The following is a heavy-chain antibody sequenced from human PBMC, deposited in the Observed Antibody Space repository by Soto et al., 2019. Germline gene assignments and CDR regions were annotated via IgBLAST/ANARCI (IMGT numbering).Heavy chain of an antibody. D-gene: IGHD6-6*01. J-gene: IGHJ4*02. CDR2: IYYSGST. Sequence: LFLTCTVSGGSISRYYWGCIRQPPGKGLEWIGYIYYSGSTNYNPSLESRVTISVDTSKNQFSLKLSSVTAADTAVYYCARQTASLRFDYWRQGTLVTVSS. CDR3: ARQTASLRFDY. V-gene: IGHV4-59*08. CDR1: GGSISRYY.